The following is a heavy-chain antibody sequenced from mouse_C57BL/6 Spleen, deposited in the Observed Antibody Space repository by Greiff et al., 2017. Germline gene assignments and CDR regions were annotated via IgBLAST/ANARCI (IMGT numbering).Heavy chain of an antibody. Sequence: EVQRVESGGGLVKPGGSLKLSCAASGFTFSDYGMHWVRQAPEKGLEWVAYISSGSSTIYYADTGKGRFTISRDNAKNTLFLQMTSLRSEDTAMYYCARWSYYDYGFDYWGQGTTLTVSS. CDR1: GFTFSDYG. D-gene: IGHD2-4*01. J-gene: IGHJ2*01. CDR2: ISSGSSTI. CDR3: ARWSYYDYGFDY. V-gene: IGHV5-17*01.